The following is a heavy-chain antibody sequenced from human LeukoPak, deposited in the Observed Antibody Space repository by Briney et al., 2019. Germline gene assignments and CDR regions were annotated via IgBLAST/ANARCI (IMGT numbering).Heavy chain of an antibody. D-gene: IGHD3-16*01. J-gene: IGHJ4*02. CDR2: VSSSGSTM. CDR1: GFTFSSFE. V-gene: IGHV3-48*03. Sequence: PGGSLRLSCAASGFTFSSFEMNWVRQAPGEGLEWVSYVSSSGSTMYYADSVKGRFTISRDNAKNSLYLQMNSLRAEDTAVYYCARDLGSYARLLFDYWGQGTLVTVSS. CDR3: ARDLGSYARLLFDY.